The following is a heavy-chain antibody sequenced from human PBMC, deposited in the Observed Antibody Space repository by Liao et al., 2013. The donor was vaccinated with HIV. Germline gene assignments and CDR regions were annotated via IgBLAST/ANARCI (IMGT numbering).Heavy chain of an antibody. CDR1: GGSISGYY. CDR3: ARGHIVVVPAASHYMDV. Sequence: QVQLQESGPGLVKPSETLSLTCTVSGGSISGYYWSWIRQPPGKGLEWFGYIYYSGSTNYNPSLKSRVTISVDTSKNQFSLKLSSVTAADTAVYYCARGHIVVVPAASHYMDVWGKGTTVTVSS. J-gene: IGHJ6*03. CDR2: IYYSGST. D-gene: IGHD2-2*01. V-gene: IGHV4-59*01.